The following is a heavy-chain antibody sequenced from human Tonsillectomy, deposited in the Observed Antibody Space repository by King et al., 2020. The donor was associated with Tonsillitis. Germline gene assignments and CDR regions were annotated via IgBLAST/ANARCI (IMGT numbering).Heavy chain of an antibody. CDR1: GFTFSSYW. CDR2: IKQDGSEK. J-gene: IGHJ4*02. D-gene: IGHD4-17*01. CDR3: ARFYPNDYGDHYFDY. Sequence: VQLVESGGGLVQPGGSLRLSCAASGFTFSSYWMSWVRQAPGKGLEWVANIKQDGSEKYYVDSVKGRFTISRDNAKNSLYLQMNSLRAEDTAVYYCARFYPNDYGDHYFDYWGQGTLVTVSS. V-gene: IGHV3-7*03.